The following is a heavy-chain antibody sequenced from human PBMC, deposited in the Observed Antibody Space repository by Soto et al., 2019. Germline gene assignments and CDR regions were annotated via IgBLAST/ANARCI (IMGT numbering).Heavy chain of an antibody. CDR2: IYYSGST. CDR1: GGSISSSSYY. CDR3: ARDQNYYFDY. J-gene: IGHJ4*02. Sequence: TLSLTCPVSGGSISSSSYYWGWIRQPPGKGLEWIGSIYYSGSTYYNPSLKSRVTISVDTSKNQFSLKLSSVTAADTAVYYCARDQNYYFDYWGQGTLVTVSS. V-gene: IGHV4-39*02.